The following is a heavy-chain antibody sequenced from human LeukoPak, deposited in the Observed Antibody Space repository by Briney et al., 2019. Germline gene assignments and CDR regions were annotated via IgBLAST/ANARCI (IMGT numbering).Heavy chain of an antibody. CDR1: GYTFLGYY. Sequence: ASVKVSCKTSGYTFLGYYMNWVRQAPGQGLEWMGWINPNSGGTNYAQKFQGRVTMTRDTSISTAYMELSRLRSDDTAVYYCARDAMVRGVIITYGVYWGQGTLVTVSS. CDR2: INPNSGGT. V-gene: IGHV1-2*02. J-gene: IGHJ4*02. D-gene: IGHD3-10*01. CDR3: ARDAMVRGVIITYGVY.